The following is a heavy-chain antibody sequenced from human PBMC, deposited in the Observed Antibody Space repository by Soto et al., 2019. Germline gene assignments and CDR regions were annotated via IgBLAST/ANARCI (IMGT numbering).Heavy chain of an antibody. Sequence: QITLKESGPTLVKPAQTLTLTCTFSGFSLSTDAVGVGWIRQPPGKALEWLALIYWDDDKRYSPSLKSRLTVTKDTSKNQVVLTMTNVDPVDTATYYCAHRPITGMFDYWGQGALVTVSS. CDR1: GFSLSTDAVG. CDR2: IYWDDDK. J-gene: IGHJ4*02. V-gene: IGHV2-5*02. D-gene: IGHD1-20*01. CDR3: AHRPITGMFDY.